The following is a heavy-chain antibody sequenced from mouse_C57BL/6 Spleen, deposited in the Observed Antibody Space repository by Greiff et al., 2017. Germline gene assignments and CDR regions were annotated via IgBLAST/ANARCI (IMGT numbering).Heavy chain of an antibody. CDR1: GFTFSDYG. CDR3: ARRASTVVATGAMDY. CDR2: ISNLAYSI. Sequence: EVKVVESGGGLVQPGGSLKLSCAASGFTFSDYGMAWVRQAPRKGPEWVAFISNLAYSIYYADTVTGRFTISRENAKNTLYLEMSSLRSEDTAMYYCARRASTVVATGAMDYWGQGTSVTVSS. V-gene: IGHV5-15*01. D-gene: IGHD1-1*01. J-gene: IGHJ4*01.